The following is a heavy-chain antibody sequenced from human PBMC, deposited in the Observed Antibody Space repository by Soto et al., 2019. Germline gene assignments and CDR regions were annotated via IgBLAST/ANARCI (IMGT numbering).Heavy chain of an antibody. Sequence: SETLSLTCTVSGGSISSYYWNWIRQPPGKGLEWIGDIYHSGSTNYNPSLKSRVTISVDTSKNEFSLKLSSVTAADTAVYYCARRLQDYYYYGMDVWGQGTTVTVSS. CDR2: IYHSGST. J-gene: IGHJ6*02. CDR3: ARRLQDYYYYGMDV. CDR1: GGSISSYY. V-gene: IGHV4-59*12. D-gene: IGHD4-4*01.